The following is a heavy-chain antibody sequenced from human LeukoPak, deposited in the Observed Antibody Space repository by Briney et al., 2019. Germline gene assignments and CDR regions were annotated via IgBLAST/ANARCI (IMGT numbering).Heavy chain of an antibody. CDR1: GGSLSFYY. Sequence: SETLSLTCGVSGGSLSFYYWSWIRQSPGKGLEWIAEISQNGDSNYNMSLKSRVTISLDTSKNQFSLKLSSVTAADTAVYYCARHGRGAAAGTSEYNWFDPWGQGTLVTVSS. V-gene: IGHV4-34*01. J-gene: IGHJ5*02. D-gene: IGHD6-13*01. CDR2: ISQNGDS. CDR3: ARHGRGAAAGTSEYNWFDP.